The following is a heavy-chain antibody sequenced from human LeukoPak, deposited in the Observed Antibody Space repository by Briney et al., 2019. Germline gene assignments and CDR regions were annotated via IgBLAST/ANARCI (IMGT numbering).Heavy chain of an antibody. CDR1: GFTVSSNS. CDR3: AKNGHFYGGNFDY. J-gene: IGHJ4*02. D-gene: IGHD2/OR15-2a*01. CDR2: IYSDNT. V-gene: IGHV3-53*01. Sequence: GGSLRLSCTVSGFTVSSNSMSWVRQAPGKGLEWVSFIYSDNTHYSDSVKGRFTISRDISKNTLYLQMNSLRAEDTAVYYCAKNGHFYGGNFDYWGQGALVTVSS.